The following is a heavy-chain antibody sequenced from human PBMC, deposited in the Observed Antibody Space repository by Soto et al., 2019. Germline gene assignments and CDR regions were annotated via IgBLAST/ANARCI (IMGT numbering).Heavy chain of an antibody. J-gene: IGHJ6*02. D-gene: IGHD6-13*01. CDR1: GYTLTELS. CDR3: ATPIAAAGTGNYYYIMDV. Sequence: GASVKVSCKVSGYTLTELSMHWVRQAPGKGLEWMGGFDPEDGETIYAQKFQGRVTMTEDTSTDTAYMELSSLRSEDTAVYYCATPIAAAGTGNYYYIMDVWGQGTTVTVSS. CDR2: FDPEDGET. V-gene: IGHV1-24*01.